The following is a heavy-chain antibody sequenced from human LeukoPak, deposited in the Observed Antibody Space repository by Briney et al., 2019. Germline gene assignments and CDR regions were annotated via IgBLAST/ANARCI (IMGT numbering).Heavy chain of an antibody. D-gene: IGHD3-3*01. J-gene: IGHJ5*02. CDR2: ISPSSSSI. CDR3: ARETYNDFWSGLNWFDP. V-gene: IGHV3-21*01. Sequence: SLRLSCTASEFTFSVYTMNWVRQAPGKGLEWVSSISPSSSSIYYADSVRGRFTVSRDNAKKSLSLQMNSLRVEDTAIYYCARETYNDFWSGLNWFDPWGQGTLVTVSS. CDR1: EFTFSVYT.